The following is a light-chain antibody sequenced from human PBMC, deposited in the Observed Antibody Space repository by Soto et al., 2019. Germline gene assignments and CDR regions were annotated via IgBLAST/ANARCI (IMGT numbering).Light chain of an antibody. V-gene: IGKV3D-20*02. Sequence: ILLTQSPGTVSLSPGVRATVSCKASQNVISLCLPWNQQRPGQAPRILLYGPSNRATGVQDRLSGGASGTDFTLTLSSLEPEDAAVYYCKQRSNWPPITFGQGTRLEI. CDR2: GPS. CDR1: QNVISLC. CDR3: KQRSNWPPIT. J-gene: IGKJ5*01.